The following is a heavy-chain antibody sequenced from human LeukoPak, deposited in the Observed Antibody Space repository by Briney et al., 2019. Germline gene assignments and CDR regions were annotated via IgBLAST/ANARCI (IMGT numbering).Heavy chain of an antibody. CDR2: VSFDGSNK. J-gene: IGHJ3*02. Sequence: GRSLRLSCAASGFTFSSYGMHWVRQAPGKGLEWVAVVSFDGSNKYYADSVKGRFTVSRDNSKNTLYPQMNSLRAEDTAVYYCAKASRYLGSGSYYRDAFDIWGQGTMVTVSS. V-gene: IGHV3-30*18. CDR3: AKASRYLGSGSYYRDAFDI. CDR1: GFTFSSYG. D-gene: IGHD3-10*02.